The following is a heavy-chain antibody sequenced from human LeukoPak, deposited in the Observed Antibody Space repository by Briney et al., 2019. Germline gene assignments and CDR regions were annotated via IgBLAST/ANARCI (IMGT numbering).Heavy chain of an antibody. V-gene: IGHV4-61*02. CDR3: ARDRGITTARGVPSWFDP. CDR2: IYTTGSP. J-gene: IGHJ5*02. Sequence: PSETLSLTCTVSGSSVSSSNYYWTWIRQPAGKGLEWIGRIYTTGSPSYSPSLKSRVTISVDTSTNQFSLKLTSVSAADTAVYYCARDRGITTARGVPSWFDPWGQGTLVTVSS. D-gene: IGHD3-10*01. CDR1: GSSVSSSNYY.